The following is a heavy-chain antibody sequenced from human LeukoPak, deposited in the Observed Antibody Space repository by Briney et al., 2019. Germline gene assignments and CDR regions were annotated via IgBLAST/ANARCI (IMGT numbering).Heavy chain of an antibody. Sequence: PGGSLRLSCAASGFTFSSYWMSWVRQAPGKGLEWVANIKQDGSEKYYVDSVKGRFTISRDNAKNSLYLQMNSLRAEDTAVYYCARDPGSSSTNWYFDLWGRGTLVTVSS. CDR2: IKQDGSEK. CDR3: ARDPGSSSTNWYFDL. CDR1: GFTFSSYW. D-gene: IGHD6-13*01. V-gene: IGHV3-7*01. J-gene: IGHJ2*01.